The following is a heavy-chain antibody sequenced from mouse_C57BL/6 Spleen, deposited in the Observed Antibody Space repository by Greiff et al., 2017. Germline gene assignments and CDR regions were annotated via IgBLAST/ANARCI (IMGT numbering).Heavy chain of an antibody. CDR3: TTPFPWFAY. CDR2: IDPENGDT. J-gene: IGHJ3*01. Sequence: VQLQQSGAELVRPGASVKLSCTASGFNIKDDYMHWVKQRPEQGLEWIGWIDPENGDTEYASKFQGKATITADTSSNTAYLQLSSLTSEDTAVYYCTTPFPWFAYWGQGTLVTVSA. V-gene: IGHV14-4*01. CDR1: GFNIKDDY.